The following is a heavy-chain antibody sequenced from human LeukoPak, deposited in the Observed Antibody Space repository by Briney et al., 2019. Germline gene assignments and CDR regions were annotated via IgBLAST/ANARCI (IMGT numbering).Heavy chain of an antibody. CDR3: ARVDNYYDSSPYYSDNY. J-gene: IGHJ4*02. CDR2: INGENGNT. Sequence: ASVKVSCKASGYIFSDYTMHWVRQAPGQRLEWMGWINGENGNTKYSQELRGRVTFTSDSSATTVYMELSSLRSEDTAVYYCARVDNYYDSSPYYSDNYWGQGTLVTVSS. D-gene: IGHD3-22*01. CDR1: GYIFSDYT. V-gene: IGHV1-3*03.